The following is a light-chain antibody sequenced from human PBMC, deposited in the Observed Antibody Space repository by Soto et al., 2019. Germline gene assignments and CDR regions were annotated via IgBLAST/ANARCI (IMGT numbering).Light chain of an antibody. J-gene: IGKJ2*01. CDR1: QSVSNY. CDR2: DAS. V-gene: IGKV3-11*01. Sequence: EIVLTQSPAALSLSPGERATLSCRASQSVSNYLAWYQQRPGRAPRLLIYDASHRATGIPARFSGSGSRTDFTLTINSLEPEDFAVYYCQQRGDRPRTFGQGTKLEIK. CDR3: QQRGDRPRT.